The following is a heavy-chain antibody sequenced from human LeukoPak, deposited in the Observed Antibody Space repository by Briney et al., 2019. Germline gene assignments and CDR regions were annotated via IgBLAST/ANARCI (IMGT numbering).Heavy chain of an antibody. V-gene: IGHV3-23*01. CDR3: AREPDYGGNSGLDY. J-gene: IGHJ4*02. CDR2: ISGSGGST. Sequence: GGSLRLSCAASAFTFSSYAMSWVRQAPGKGLKWVSAISGSGGSTYYADSVKGRFTISRDNSKNTLYLQMNSLRAEDTAVYYCAREPDYGGNSGLDYWGQGTLVTVSS. D-gene: IGHD4-17*01. CDR1: AFTFSSYA.